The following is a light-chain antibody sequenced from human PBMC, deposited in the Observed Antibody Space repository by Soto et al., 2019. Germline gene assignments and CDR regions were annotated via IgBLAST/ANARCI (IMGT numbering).Light chain of an antibody. Sequence: QSALTQPPSASGSPGRSVTISCTGTSSDVGGYVYVSWYQQYPGKAPKLMIFEVNKRASGVPDRFSGSKSGNTASLTVSGLQAEDEADYYCSSYAGINTDVIFGGGTKLTVL. CDR1: SSDVGGYVY. CDR2: EVN. CDR3: SSYAGINTDVI. J-gene: IGLJ2*01. V-gene: IGLV2-8*01.